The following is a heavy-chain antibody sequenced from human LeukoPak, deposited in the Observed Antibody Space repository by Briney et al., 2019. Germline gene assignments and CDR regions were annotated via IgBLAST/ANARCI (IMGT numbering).Heavy chain of an antibody. D-gene: IGHD3-22*01. V-gene: IGHV3-23*01. CDR2: ISGSGGST. CDR3: AKARSTYYYDSSGYYNYYFDY. CDR1: GFTFSDYE. J-gene: IGHJ4*02. Sequence: GGSLRLSCAASGFTFSDYEMTWVRQAPGKGLEWVSAISGSGGSTYYADSVKGRFTISRDNSKNTLYLQMNSLRAEDTAVYYCAKARSTYYYDSSGYYNYYFDYWGQGTLVTVSS.